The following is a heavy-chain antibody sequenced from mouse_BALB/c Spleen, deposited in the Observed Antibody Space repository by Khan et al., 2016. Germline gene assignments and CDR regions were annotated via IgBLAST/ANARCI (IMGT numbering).Heavy chain of an antibody. CDR1: GYNFTTYW. Sequence: QVQLQQSGAELAKPGASLKMSCKASGYNFTTYWIHWVKQRPGQGLEWIGYINPSTGYSDYHQKFKDTATLNADISSTTAHMQLRSLTSECSAYYSCAQSYYRSSAWFACWGQGTLVTVSA. CDR3: AQSYYRSSAWFAC. V-gene: IGHV1-7*01. D-gene: IGHD2-14*01. J-gene: IGHJ3*01. CDR2: INPSTGYS.